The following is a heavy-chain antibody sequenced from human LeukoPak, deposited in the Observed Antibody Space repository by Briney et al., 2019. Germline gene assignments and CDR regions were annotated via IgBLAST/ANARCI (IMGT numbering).Heavy chain of an antibody. CDR1: GDSINSYY. Sequence: PSQTLSLTCTVSGDSINSYYWSWIRQPPGKGLEWIGNIYYSGSTNNSPSLKSRVTISLDTSKNQFSLKLSSVTAADTAVYYCARQSISGSSLSYFDYWGQGTLVNVSS. D-gene: IGHD3-22*01. J-gene: IGHJ4*02. CDR2: IYYSGST. CDR3: ARQSISGSSLSYFDY. V-gene: IGHV4-59*01.